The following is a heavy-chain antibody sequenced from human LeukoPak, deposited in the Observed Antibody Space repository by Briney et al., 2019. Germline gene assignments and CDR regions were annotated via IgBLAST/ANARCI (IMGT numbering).Heavy chain of an antibody. V-gene: IGHV1-18*01. Sequence: ASVKVSCKASGYTFTSYGISWVRQAPGQGLEWMGWISAYNGNTNYAQKLQGRVTMTTDTSTSTAYMELRSLRSDDTAVYYCARDLSAYYYDSSGYQALRLDAFDIWGQGTMVTVSS. CDR3: ARDLSAYYYDSSGYQALRLDAFDI. CDR2: ISAYNGNT. J-gene: IGHJ3*02. D-gene: IGHD3-22*01. CDR1: GYTFTSYG.